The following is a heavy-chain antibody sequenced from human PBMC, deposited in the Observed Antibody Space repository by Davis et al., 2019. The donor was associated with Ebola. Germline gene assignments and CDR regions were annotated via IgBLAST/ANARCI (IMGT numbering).Heavy chain of an antibody. V-gene: IGHV3-48*02. CDR1: GFTFSSYS. J-gene: IGHJ6*02. Sequence: PGGSLRLSCAASGFTFSSYSMNWVRQAPGKGLEWVSYISSSSSTIYYVDSVKGRFTISRDNAKNSLYLQMSSLRDEDTAVYYCARRFYCSSTSCYYYYGMDVWGQGTTVTVSS. CDR2: ISSSSSTI. D-gene: IGHD2-2*01. CDR3: ARRFYCSSTSCYYYYGMDV.